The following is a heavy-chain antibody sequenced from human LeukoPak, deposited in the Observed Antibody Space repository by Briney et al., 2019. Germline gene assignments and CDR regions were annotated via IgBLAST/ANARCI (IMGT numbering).Heavy chain of an antibody. J-gene: IGHJ4*02. Sequence: GALVRVSCKASGGTFSSYAISWVRQAPGQGLERMGRISPIFGTANYAQKFQGRVTITTDESTSTAYMELSSLRSEDTAVYYCASASGYSYGPQGSYYFDYWGQGTLVTVSS. CDR2: ISPIFGTA. CDR1: GGTFSSYA. D-gene: IGHD5-18*01. V-gene: IGHV1-69*05. CDR3: ASASGYSYGPQGSYYFDY.